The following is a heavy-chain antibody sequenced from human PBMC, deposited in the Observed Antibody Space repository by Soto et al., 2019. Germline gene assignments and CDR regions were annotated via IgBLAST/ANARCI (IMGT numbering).Heavy chain of an antibody. J-gene: IGHJ5*02. CDR2: ISGSGGST. Sequence: EVQLLESGGGLVQPGGSLRLSCAASRFTFSSYAMSWVRQAPGKGLEWVSAISGSGGSTYYADSVKGRFTISRDNSKNTLYLQMNSLRAEDTAVYYCAKDPMVRGVPVGWFDPWGQGTLVTVSS. CDR1: RFTFSSYA. D-gene: IGHD3-10*01. V-gene: IGHV3-23*01. CDR3: AKDPMVRGVPVGWFDP.